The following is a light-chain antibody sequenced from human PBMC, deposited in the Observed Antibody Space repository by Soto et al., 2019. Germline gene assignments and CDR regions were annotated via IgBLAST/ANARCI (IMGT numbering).Light chain of an antibody. CDR3: LQDYNYPYT. CDR1: QGIRNN. CDR2: AAS. Sequence: AIQMTQSPSSLSASVGDRVPITCRASQGIRNNLGWYQQKPGKAPKLLIYAASSLQSGVPSRFSGSGSGTDFTLTISSLQPEDFATYFCLQDYNYPYTFGQGTKLEIK. J-gene: IGKJ2*01. V-gene: IGKV1-6*01.